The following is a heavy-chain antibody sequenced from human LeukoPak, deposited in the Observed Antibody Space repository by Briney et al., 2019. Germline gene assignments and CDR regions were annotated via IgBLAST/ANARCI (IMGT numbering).Heavy chain of an antibody. CDR2: IYSGGST. J-gene: IGHJ4*02. Sequence: GGSLRLSCAASGFTVSSNYMSWVRQAPGKGLEWVSVIYSGGSTYYADSVKGRFTISRDNSKNTLYLQTNSLRAEDTAVYYCARGYCSSTSCYGVRGYYFDYWGQGTLVTVSS. CDR1: GFTVSSNY. D-gene: IGHD2-2*01. V-gene: IGHV3-53*01. CDR3: ARGYCSSTSCYGVRGYYFDY.